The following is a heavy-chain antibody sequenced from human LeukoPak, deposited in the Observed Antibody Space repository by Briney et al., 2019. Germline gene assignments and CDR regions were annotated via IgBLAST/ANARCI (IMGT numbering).Heavy chain of an antibody. D-gene: IGHD6-13*01. V-gene: IGHV3-48*03. CDR3: ARVYSSSWYGVDY. CDR1: GFTFSSYE. CDR2: ISSSGSTI. Sequence: PGGSLGLSCAASGFTFSSYEMNWVRQAPGKGLEWVSYISSSGSTIYYADSVKGRFTISRDNAKNSLYLQMNSLRAEDTAVYYCARVYSSSWYGVDYWGQGTLVTVSS. J-gene: IGHJ4*02.